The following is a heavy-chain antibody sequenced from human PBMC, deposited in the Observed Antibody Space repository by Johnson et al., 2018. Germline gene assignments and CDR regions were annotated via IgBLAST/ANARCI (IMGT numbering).Heavy chain of an antibody. CDR3: AKEGWFGGNYYYYYMDV. V-gene: IGHV3-23*04. CDR2: ISGSGGST. Sequence: VQLVQSGGGVVQXGRSXRLXCAASGFTFSSYGMHWVRQAPGKGLEWVSSISGSGGSTYYADSVRGRFTISRDNSKKTVYLQMNSLRAEDTALYYCAKEGWFGGNYYYYYMDVWGKGTTVTVSS. D-gene: IGHD3-10*01. CDR1: GFTFSSYG. J-gene: IGHJ6*03.